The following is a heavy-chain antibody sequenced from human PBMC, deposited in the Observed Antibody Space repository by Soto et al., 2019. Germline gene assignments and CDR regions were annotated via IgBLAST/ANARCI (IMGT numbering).Heavy chain of an antibody. V-gene: IGHV3-33*01. CDR3: AREVTDKWFDP. Sequence: QVQLVESGGGVVQPGRSLRLSCAASGFTFSSYGMHWVRQAPGKGLEWVAVIWYDGSNKYYADSVKGRFTISRDNSKNTLYLQMNSLRAEDTAVYYCAREVTDKWFDPWGQGTLVTVSS. CDR1: GFTFSSYG. D-gene: IGHD2-21*02. J-gene: IGHJ5*02. CDR2: IWYDGSNK.